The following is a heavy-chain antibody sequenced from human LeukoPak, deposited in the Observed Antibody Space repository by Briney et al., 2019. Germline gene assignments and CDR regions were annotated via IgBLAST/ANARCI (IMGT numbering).Heavy chain of an antibody. V-gene: IGHV3-48*01. CDR3: ARASSGYGFCSNY. Sequence: PGGSLRLSCAASGFNFSTYTMNWVRQAPGKGLEWLSYITSSSNSIYYADSVKGRFTISRDNAKNPLYLQMDSLRAEDTAVYYRARASSGYGFCSNYWGQGTLVTVSS. CDR1: GFNFSTYT. J-gene: IGHJ4*02. CDR2: ITSSSNSI. D-gene: IGHD3-22*01.